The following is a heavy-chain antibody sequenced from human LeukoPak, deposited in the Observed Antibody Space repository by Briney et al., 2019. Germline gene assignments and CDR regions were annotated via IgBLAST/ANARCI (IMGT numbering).Heavy chain of an antibody. CDR1: GFTFSSYA. CDR2: ISYDGSNK. D-gene: IGHD1-26*01. J-gene: IGHJ4*02. V-gene: IGHV3-30-3*01. CDR3: ARDTYNGIDYGRDFDY. Sequence: GRSLRLSCAASGFTFSSYAMHWVRQAPGKGLEWVAVISYDGSNKYYADSVKGRFTISRDNSKNTLFLQVNSLRAEDTAVYYCARDTYNGIDYGRDFDYWGQGTLVTVSS.